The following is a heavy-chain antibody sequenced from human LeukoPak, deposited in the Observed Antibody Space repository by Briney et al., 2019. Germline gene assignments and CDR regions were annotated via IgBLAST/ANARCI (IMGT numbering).Heavy chain of an antibody. Sequence: GESLKISCKCSGYSFTNYWIGWVRQMPGKGLEWMGIIYSGDSDTRYSPSLQGQVTISVDKSISTAYLQWSSLKASDTAMYYCARSSDIRTSGWYGVDYWGQGTLVTVSS. CDR1: GYSFTNYW. J-gene: IGHJ4*02. CDR3: ARSSDIRTSGWYGVDY. D-gene: IGHD6-19*01. V-gene: IGHV5-51*01. CDR2: IYSGDSDT.